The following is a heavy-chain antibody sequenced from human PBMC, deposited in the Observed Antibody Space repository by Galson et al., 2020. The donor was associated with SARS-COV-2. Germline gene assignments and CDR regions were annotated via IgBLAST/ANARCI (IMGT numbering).Heavy chain of an antibody. CDR2: INHSGST. CDR1: GGSFSGYY. D-gene: IGHD6-13*01. V-gene: IGHV4-34*01. CDR3: ARGRSSWYGY. Sequence: ASETLSLTCAVYGGSFSGYYWSWIRQPPGKGLEWIGEINHSGSTNYNPSLKSRVTISVDTSKNQFSLKLSSVTAADTAVYYCARGRSSWYGYWGQGTLVTVSS. J-gene: IGHJ4*02.